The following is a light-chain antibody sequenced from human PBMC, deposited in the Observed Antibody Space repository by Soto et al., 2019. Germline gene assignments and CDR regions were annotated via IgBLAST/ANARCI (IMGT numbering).Light chain of an antibody. Sequence: QSVLTQPASVSGSPGQSITISCTGTSSDVGGYNYVSWYQQHPGKAPKLVISDVTSRPSGVSNRFSGSKSGNTASLTISGLQAEDEADYYCSSYTSSSTYVFGTGTKVTVL. CDR1: SSDVGGYNY. V-gene: IGLV2-14*03. CDR2: DVT. CDR3: SSYTSSSTYV. J-gene: IGLJ1*01.